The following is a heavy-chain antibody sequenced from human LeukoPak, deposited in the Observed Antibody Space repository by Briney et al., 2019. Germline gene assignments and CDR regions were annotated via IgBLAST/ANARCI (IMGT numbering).Heavy chain of an antibody. V-gene: IGHV3-7*01. Sequence: GGSQRLSCAASGFTFNSCWMRWVRQAPGKGLEWMANINEDGSAKYYVDSVKGRFTISRDNAKNSLYLQMNSLRVEDTALYYCTRGDSSSKIDYWGQGIVAIVSS. J-gene: IGHJ4*02. CDR3: TRGDSSSKIDY. CDR2: INEDGSAK. D-gene: IGHD6-6*01. CDR1: GFTFNSCW.